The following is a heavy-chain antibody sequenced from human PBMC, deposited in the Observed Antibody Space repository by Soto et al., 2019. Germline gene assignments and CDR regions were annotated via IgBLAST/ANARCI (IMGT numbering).Heavy chain of an antibody. Sequence: VGSLRLSCAASGFTFSSYSMNWVRQAPGKGLEWVSYISSSSSTIYYADPVKGRFTISRDNAKNSLHLQMNSLRVDDTAVYYCSPYYYDSSGLDYWGQGT. D-gene: IGHD3-22*01. CDR2: ISSSSSTI. CDR1: GFTFSSYS. CDR3: SPYYYDSSGLDY. J-gene: IGHJ4*02. V-gene: IGHV3-48*01.